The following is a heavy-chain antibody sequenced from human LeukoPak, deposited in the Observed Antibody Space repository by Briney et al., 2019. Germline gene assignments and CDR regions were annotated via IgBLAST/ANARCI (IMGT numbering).Heavy chain of an antibody. Sequence: SETLSLTCSVSGGSISGHYWTWIRQTPGKGLEWIGNVFYTGSTNYNPSLQSRVTISVDTSSNHFSLRLSSVTAADTAVYYCAREQILWVAAKNFFDYWGQGALVTVSS. D-gene: IGHD1-26*01. CDR3: AREQILWVAAKNFFDY. CDR1: GGSISGHY. CDR2: VFYTGST. J-gene: IGHJ4*02. V-gene: IGHV4-59*11.